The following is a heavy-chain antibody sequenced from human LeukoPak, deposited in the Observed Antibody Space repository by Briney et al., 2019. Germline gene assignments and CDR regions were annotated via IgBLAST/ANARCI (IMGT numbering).Heavy chain of an antibody. V-gene: IGHV1-18*01. CDR2: ISAYNGNT. CDR3: ARIAGYGGNSDPDY. Sequence: ASVKVSCKASGYTFTSYGISWVRQAPGYGFEWMGWISAYNGNTNYAQKLQGRVTITADESTSTAYMELSSLRSEDTAVYYCARIAGYGGNSDPDYWGQGTLVTVSS. CDR1: GYTFTSYG. J-gene: IGHJ4*02. D-gene: IGHD4-23*01.